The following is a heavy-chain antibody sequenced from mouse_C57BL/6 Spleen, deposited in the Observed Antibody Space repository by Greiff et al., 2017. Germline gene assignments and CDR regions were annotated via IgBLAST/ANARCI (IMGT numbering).Heavy chain of an antibody. CDR2: ISNLAYSI. J-gene: IGHJ4*01. D-gene: IGHD1-1*01. CDR3: ARHYYGSSHYAMDY. V-gene: IGHV5-15*01. CDR1: GFTFSDYG. Sequence: EVHLVESGGGLVQPGGSLKLSCAASGFTFSDYGMAWVRQAPRQGPEWVAFISNLAYSIYYADTVTGRFTISRENAKNTLYLEMSSLRSEDTAIYYCARHYYGSSHYAMDYWGQGTSVTVSS.